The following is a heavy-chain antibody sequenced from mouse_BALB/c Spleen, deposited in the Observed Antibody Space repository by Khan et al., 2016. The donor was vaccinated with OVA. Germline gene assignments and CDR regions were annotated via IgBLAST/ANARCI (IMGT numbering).Heavy chain of an antibody. D-gene: IGHD4-1*01. Sequence: EVQLQESGGDLVKPGGSLKLSCAASGFTFSSYSMSWVRQTPDKRLEWVATISSDGDYTYFPDSVKGRFTISRDNAKNTLNLQMSSLKSEDTALYSCASHLTGSFAYWGQGTLVTVSA. CDR2: ISSDGDYT. V-gene: IGHV5-6*01. CDR1: GFTFSSYS. J-gene: IGHJ3*01. CDR3: ASHLTGSFAY.